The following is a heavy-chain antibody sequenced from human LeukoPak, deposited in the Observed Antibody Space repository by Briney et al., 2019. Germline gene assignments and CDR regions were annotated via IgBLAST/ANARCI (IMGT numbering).Heavy chain of an antibody. V-gene: IGHV3-20*04. CDR1: GFNLDDYG. CDR3: ARDGRSGWYSDN. D-gene: IGHD6-19*01. J-gene: IGHJ4*02. CDR2: INWNGGST. Sequence: GGSPRLSCAASGFNLDDYGMSWVRQGPGKGLEWVAGINWNGGSTDYADSMKGRFTISRDNAMKTLYLQMNSLRVEDTALYYCARDGRSGWYSDNWGQGTLVTVSS.